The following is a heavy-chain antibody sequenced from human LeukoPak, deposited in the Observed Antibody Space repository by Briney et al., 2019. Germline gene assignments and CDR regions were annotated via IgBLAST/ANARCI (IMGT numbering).Heavy chain of an antibody. CDR3: ARDLGNFDP. CDR2: INPSGGST. V-gene: IGHV1-46*01. CDR1: GYTFTSYY. Sequence: GASVKVSCKASGYTFTSYYMHWMRQAPGQGPEWMGTINPSGGSTSYAQKFQGRVTMTRDMSTGTVYMELSSLRSEDTAVYYCARDLGNFDPWGQGTLVTVSS. J-gene: IGHJ5*02.